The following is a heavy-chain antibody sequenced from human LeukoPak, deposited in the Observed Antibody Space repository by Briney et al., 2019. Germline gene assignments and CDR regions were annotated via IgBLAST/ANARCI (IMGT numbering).Heavy chain of an antibody. J-gene: IGHJ4*02. CDR3: AKDSIVVVPAAPADY. D-gene: IGHD2-2*01. Sequence: TGGSLRLSCAASGFTFSSYAMSWVRQAPGKGLEWGSAISGSGGSTSYADSVKGRFTISRDNSKNTLYLQMNSLRAEDTAVYYCAKDSIVVVPAAPADYWGQGTLVTVSS. CDR2: ISGSGGST. CDR1: GFTFSSYA. V-gene: IGHV3-23*01.